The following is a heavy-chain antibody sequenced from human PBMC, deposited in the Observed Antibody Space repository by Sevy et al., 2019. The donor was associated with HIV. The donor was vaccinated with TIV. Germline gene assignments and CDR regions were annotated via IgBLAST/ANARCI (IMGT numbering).Heavy chain of an antibody. J-gene: IGHJ4*02. V-gene: IGHV3-49*03. D-gene: IGHD3-22*01. Sequence: GGSLRLSCTGSGFTFGDYAMSWFRQAPGMGLEWVGFIRSKDYGGATEYAASVKGRFTISRDDSKSIADLQMNSLKTEEPAVYYCTRGYYYDSSGYSDYWGQGTLVTVSS. CDR2: IRSKDYGGAT. CDR3: TRGYYYDSSGYSDY. CDR1: GFTFGDYA.